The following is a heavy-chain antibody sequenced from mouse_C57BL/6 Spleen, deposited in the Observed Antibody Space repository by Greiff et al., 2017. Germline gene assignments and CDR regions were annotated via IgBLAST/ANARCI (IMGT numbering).Heavy chain of an antibody. CDR1: GYTFTSYW. V-gene: IGHV1-69*01. Sequence: QVQLQQPGAELVMPGASVKLSCKASGYTFTSYWMHWVKQRPGQGLEWIGEIDPSDSYTNYNQKFKGKSTLTVDKSSSTAYMQRSSLTSEDSAVYFCARHGRIYYDSFDYWGQGTTLTVSS. D-gene: IGHD2-4*01. CDR3: ARHGRIYYDSFDY. CDR2: IDPSDSYT. J-gene: IGHJ2*01.